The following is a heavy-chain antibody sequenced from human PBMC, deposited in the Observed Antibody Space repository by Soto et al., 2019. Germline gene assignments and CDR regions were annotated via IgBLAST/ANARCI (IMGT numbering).Heavy chain of an antibody. Sequence: QVQLVQSGAEVKKPGSSVKVSCKASGGTFSSYAISWVRQAPGQGLEWMGGIIPIFGTANYAQKFQGRVTITADESTSTAYMELSSLRSEDTAVYYCARVYCSSTGCYTKGEKFDPWGQGTLVTVSS. CDR1: GGTFSSYA. J-gene: IGHJ5*02. D-gene: IGHD2-2*02. V-gene: IGHV1-69*01. CDR2: IIPIFGTA. CDR3: ARVYCSSTGCYTKGEKFDP.